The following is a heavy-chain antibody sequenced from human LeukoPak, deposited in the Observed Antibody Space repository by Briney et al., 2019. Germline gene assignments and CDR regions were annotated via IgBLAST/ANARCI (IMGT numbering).Heavy chain of an antibody. CDR3: ARGGGESLDY. D-gene: IGHD2-21*01. J-gene: IGHJ4*02. V-gene: IGHV1-69*04. CDR2: IIPILGIA. CDR1: GGTFSSYA. Sequence: SVKVSCKASGGTFSSYAIIWVRQAPGQGLEWMGRIIPILGIANYAQKFQGRVTITADKSTSTAYMELSSLRSEDTAVYYCARGGGESLDYWGQGTLVTVSS.